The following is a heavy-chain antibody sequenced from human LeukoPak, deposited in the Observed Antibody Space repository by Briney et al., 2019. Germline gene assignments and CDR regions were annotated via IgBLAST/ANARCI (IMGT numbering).Heavy chain of an antibody. J-gene: IGHJ4*02. V-gene: IGHV4-34*01. CDR3: ARKRGQWLAHFDY. CDR1: GGSFGGYY. CDR2: INHSGST. D-gene: IGHD6-19*01. Sequence: SETLSLTCAVYGGSFGGYYWSWIRQPPGKGLEWIGEINHSGSTNYNPSLKSRVTISVDTSKNQFSLKLSSVTAADTAVYYCARKRGQWLAHFDYWGQGTLVTVSS.